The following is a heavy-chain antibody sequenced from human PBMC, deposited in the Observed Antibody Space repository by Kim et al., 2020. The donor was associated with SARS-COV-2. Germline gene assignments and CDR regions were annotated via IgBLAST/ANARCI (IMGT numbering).Heavy chain of an antibody. V-gene: IGHV4-34*01. D-gene: IGHD1-7*01. J-gene: IGHJ6*03. CDR1: GGSFSGYY. CDR3: ARGGISVTGTMFYYYYYMDV. CDR2: INNSGST. Sequence: SETLSLTCAVYGGSFSGYYWSWIRQPPGKGLEWIGEINNSGSTNYNPSLKSRVTISVDTSKNQFSLKLSSVTAADTAVYYCARGGISVTGTMFYYYYYMDVWGKGTTVTVSS.